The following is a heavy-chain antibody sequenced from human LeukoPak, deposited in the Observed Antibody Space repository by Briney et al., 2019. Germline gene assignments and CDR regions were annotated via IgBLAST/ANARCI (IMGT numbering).Heavy chain of an antibody. V-gene: IGHV3-48*01. Sequence: GGSLRLSCAASGFTFSSYSMNWVRQAPGMGLEWVSYISSSSSTIYYADSVKGRFTISRDNAKNSLYLQMNSLRAEDTAVYYCARGAIQLWLRYIDYWGQGTLVTVSS. CDR1: GFTFSSYS. D-gene: IGHD5-18*01. CDR2: ISSSSSTI. CDR3: ARGAIQLWLRYIDY. J-gene: IGHJ4*02.